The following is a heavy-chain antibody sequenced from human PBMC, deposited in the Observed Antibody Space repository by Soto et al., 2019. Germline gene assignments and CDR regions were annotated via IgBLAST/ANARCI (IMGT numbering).Heavy chain of an antibody. Sequence: QVQLVQSGAEVKKPGSSVKVSCKASGGTFSSYAISWVRQAPGQGLEWMGGIIPILGTADYAQKFQGRVTITADESTSTAYMELSSLKYEDTAVYYCAGHSSGVPGYYYGMDVWGQGTTVTVSS. D-gene: IGHD3-22*01. V-gene: IGHV1-69*12. CDR2: IIPILGTA. CDR1: GGTFSSYA. J-gene: IGHJ6*02. CDR3: AGHSSGVPGYYYGMDV.